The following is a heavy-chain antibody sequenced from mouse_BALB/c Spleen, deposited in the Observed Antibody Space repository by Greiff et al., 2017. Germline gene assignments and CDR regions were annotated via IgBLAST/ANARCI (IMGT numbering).Heavy chain of an antibody. D-gene: IGHD6-1*01. CDR2: ISDGGSYT. J-gene: IGHJ4*01. Sequence: EVQGVESGGGLVKPGGSLKLSCAASGFTFSDYYMYWVRQTPEKRLEWVATISDGGSYTYYPDSVKGRFTISRDNAKNNLYLQMSSLKSEDTAMYYCARDPLMDYWGQGTSVTVSS. CDR3: ARDPLMDY. V-gene: IGHV5-4*02. CDR1: GFTFSDYY.